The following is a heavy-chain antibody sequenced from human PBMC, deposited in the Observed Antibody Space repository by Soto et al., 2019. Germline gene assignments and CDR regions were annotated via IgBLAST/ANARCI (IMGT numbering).Heavy chain of an antibody. Sequence: SQTLSLTCAISGDSGASSRVTWNWIRQSPSRGLEWLGRTYYRSKWYNDYAESVKSRITINPDTSKNQFSLHLNSVTPADTAVYYCARRYFDWLLSGRSWFDPWGQGTLVTVSS. CDR2: TYYRSKWYN. J-gene: IGHJ5*02. D-gene: IGHD3-9*01. CDR1: GDSGASSRVT. CDR3: ARRYFDWLLSGRSWFDP. V-gene: IGHV6-1*01.